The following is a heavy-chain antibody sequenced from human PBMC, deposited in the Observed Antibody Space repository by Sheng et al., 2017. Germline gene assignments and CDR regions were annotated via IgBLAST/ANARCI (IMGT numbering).Heavy chain of an antibody. Sequence: EEQLVESGGGLVQPGGSLRLSCAASGFSLSAYSMNWVRQAPGKGLEWVAYISWSSGSIFYADSVKGRFTISRDNAQNSLYLQMDSLRAEDTAVYYCARDVAAAIEGDINYFDYWGQGTLVTVSS. V-gene: IGHV3-48*01. D-gene: IGHD5-18*01. J-gene: IGHJ4*02. CDR2: ISWSSGSI. CDR3: ARDVAAAIEGDINYFDY. CDR1: GFSLSAYS.